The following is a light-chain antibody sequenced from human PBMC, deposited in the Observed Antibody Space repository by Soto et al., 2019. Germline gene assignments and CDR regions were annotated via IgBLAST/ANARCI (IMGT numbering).Light chain of an antibody. CDR2: GAS. CDR1: QIFSSSY. CDR3: QQYNNWPWT. V-gene: IGKV3-15*01. Sequence: IMLSQSPGALSLSPGERATLSCRASQIFSSSYLAWYQQKPGQAPRLLIYGASTRATGIPARFSGSGSGTEFTLTISSLQSEDFAVYYCQQYNNWPWTFGQGTKVDI. J-gene: IGKJ1*01.